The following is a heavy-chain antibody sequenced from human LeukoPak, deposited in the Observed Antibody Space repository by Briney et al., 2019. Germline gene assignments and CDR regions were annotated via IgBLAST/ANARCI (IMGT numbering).Heavy chain of an antibody. CDR3: ARDSYGDYVY. CDR2: IYYSGST. CDR1: GGSISSSSYY. D-gene: IGHD4-17*01. J-gene: IGHJ4*02. Sequence: SETLSLTCTVSGGSISSSSYYWGWIRQPPGKGLEWIGSIYYSGSTYYNPSLKSRVTISVDTSKNQFSLKLSSVTAADTAVYYCARDSYGDYVYWGQGTLVTVSS. V-gene: IGHV4-39*07.